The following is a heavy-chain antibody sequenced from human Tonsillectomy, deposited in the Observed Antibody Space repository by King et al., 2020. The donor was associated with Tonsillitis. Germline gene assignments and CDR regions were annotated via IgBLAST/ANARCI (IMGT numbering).Heavy chain of an antibody. Sequence: VQLPQWGAGLLKPSETLSLTCTVFGGSFSGYYWIWIRQPPGKGLEWIGEINHSGSTNYNPSLKSRITISVDTSKNQFSLNLSSVTAADTAVYYCARGASDYYYWAVTWGQGTLVTVSS. D-gene: IGHD3-22*01. CDR1: GGSFSGYY. CDR3: ARGASDYYYWAVT. V-gene: IGHV4-34*01. CDR2: INHSGST. J-gene: IGHJ5*02.